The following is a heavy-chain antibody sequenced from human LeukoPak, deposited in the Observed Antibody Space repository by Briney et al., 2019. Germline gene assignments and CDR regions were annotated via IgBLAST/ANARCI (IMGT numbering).Heavy chain of an antibody. V-gene: IGHV3-23*01. CDR3: ARVTFRKPGSGTPNWFDP. CDR2: ISGSGGST. CDR1: GFTFSSYA. Sequence: GGSLRLSCAASGFTFSSYAMSWVRQAPGKGLEWVSAISGSGGSTYYADSVKGRFTISRDNSKNTLYLQMNSLRAEDTAVYYCARVTFRKPGSGTPNWFDPWGQGTLVTVSS. J-gene: IGHJ5*02. D-gene: IGHD3-10*01.